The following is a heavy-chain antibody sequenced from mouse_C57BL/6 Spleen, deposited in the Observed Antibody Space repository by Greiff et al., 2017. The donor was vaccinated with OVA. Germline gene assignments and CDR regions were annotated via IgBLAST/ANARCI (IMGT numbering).Heavy chain of an antibody. V-gene: IGHV5-9-1*02. J-gene: IGHJ3*01. CDR2: ISSGGDYI. CDR1: GFTFSSYA. D-gene: IGHD6-1*01. Sequence: EVQGVESGEGLVKPGGSLKLSCAASGFTFSSYAMSWVRQTPEKRLEWVAYISSGGDYIYYADTVKGRFTISRDNARNTLYLQMSSLKSEDTAMYYCTREGDSLWFAYWGQGTLVTVSA. CDR3: TREGDSLWFAY.